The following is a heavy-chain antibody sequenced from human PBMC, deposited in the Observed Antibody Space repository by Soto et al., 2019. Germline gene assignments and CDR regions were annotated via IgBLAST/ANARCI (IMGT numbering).Heavy chain of an antibody. CDR2: IYYSGST. CDR3: AGDCSSTSCYTSWFDP. CDR1: GGSIISYY. J-gene: IGHJ5*02. V-gene: IGHV4-59*01. D-gene: IGHD2-2*02. Sequence: SETLSLTCTVSGGSIISYYCIWIRHPPVKGLEWIGYIYYSGSTNYNPSLKSRVTISVDTSKNQFSLKLSSVTAADTAVYYCAGDCSSTSCYTSWFDPWGQGTLVTVSS.